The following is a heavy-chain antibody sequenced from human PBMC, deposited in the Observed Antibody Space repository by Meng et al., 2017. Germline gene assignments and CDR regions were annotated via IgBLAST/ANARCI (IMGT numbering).Heavy chain of an antibody. Sequence: GESLKISCAASGFTFSSYSMHWVRQAPGKGLEWVAVISYDGSNKYYADSVKGRFTISRDNSKNTLYLQMNSLTDEDTAVYYCARPYERDYDSSGPPDYWGQGTLVTVSS. CDR2: ISYDGSNK. J-gene: IGHJ4*02. D-gene: IGHD3-22*01. CDR1: GFTFSSYS. V-gene: IGHV3-30*04. CDR3: ARPYERDYDSSGPPDY.